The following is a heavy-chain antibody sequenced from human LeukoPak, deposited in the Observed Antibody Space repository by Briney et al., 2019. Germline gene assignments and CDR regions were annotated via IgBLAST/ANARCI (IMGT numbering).Heavy chain of an antibody. CDR1: GFTFSSYE. CDR3: ARLPGGYCSSTSCYDGMDV. CDR2: IISSSSTI. D-gene: IGHD2-2*01. V-gene: IGHV3-48*03. Sequence: GGPLRLSCAASGFTFSSYEMNWVRQAPGKGLEWVSYIISSSSTIYYADSVKGRFTISRDNAKNSLYLQMNSLRAEDTAVYYCARLPGGYCSSTSCYDGMDVWGQGTTVTVSS. J-gene: IGHJ6*02.